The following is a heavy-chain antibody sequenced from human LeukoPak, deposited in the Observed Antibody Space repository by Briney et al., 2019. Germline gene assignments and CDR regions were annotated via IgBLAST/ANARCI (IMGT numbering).Heavy chain of an antibody. V-gene: IGHV4-39*07. CDR2: VYSSGST. Sequence: PSETLSLTCTVSGGSISSNTYCWGWIRQPPGKGLEWIASVYSSGSTNYNPSLKSRVTISVDTSKNQFSLKLSSVTAADTAVYYCARSRYESEWPSDAFDIWGQGTMVTVSS. J-gene: IGHJ3*02. CDR1: GGSISSNTYC. CDR3: ARSRYESEWPSDAFDI. D-gene: IGHD3-3*01.